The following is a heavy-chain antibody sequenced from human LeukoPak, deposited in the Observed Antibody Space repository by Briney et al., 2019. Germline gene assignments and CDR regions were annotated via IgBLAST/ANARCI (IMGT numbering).Heavy chain of an antibody. D-gene: IGHD1-26*01. CDR3: AKSPTREDYFDY. CDR1: GFTFSSYS. J-gene: IGHJ4*02. V-gene: IGHV3-21*01. CDR2: ISSSSSYI. Sequence: GGPLRLSCAASGFTFSSYSMTWVRQAPGKGLEWVSSISSSSSYIYYADSVKGRFTISRDNAKNSLYLQMNSLRAEDTAVYYCAKSPTREDYFDYWGQGTLVTVSS.